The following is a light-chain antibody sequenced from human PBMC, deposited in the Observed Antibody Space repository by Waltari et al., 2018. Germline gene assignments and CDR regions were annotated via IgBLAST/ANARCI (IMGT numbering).Light chain of an antibody. Sequence: VLPQSPATLSLSPGAGSTTSCRAGQSISTYLAWFQQRPGQAPRLLIYDASNMAAGVPARVSGSGSGTDFTLSISSLEPEEFAVYYCHQRGSWPITFGQGTRLEIK. CDR2: DAS. V-gene: IGKV3-11*01. CDR1: QSISTY. J-gene: IGKJ5*01. CDR3: HQRGSWPIT.